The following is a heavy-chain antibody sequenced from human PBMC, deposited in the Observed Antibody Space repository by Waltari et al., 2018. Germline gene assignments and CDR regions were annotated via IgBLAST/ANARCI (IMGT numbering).Heavy chain of an antibody. V-gene: IGHV1-69-2*01. CDR3: ARGGSYYMALPAFDY. CDR2: VDPEDGET. CDR1: GYTFTDYY. J-gene: IGHJ4*02. D-gene: IGHD1-26*01. Sequence: EVQLVQSGAEVKKPGATVNISCKASGYTFTDYYMHWVQQAPGKGLEWMGRVDPEDGETIYAEKFQGRVTITADTSTDTAYMELSSLRSEDTAVYYCARGGSYYMALPAFDYWGQGTLVTVSS.